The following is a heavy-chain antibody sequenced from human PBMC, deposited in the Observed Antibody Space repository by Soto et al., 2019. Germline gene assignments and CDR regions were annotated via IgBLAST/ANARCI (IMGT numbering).Heavy chain of an antibody. CDR3: ARGGYCGGDCYYSNFDY. J-gene: IGHJ4*02. V-gene: IGHV3-21*01. CDR1: GFTFSSYS. CDR2: ISSSSSYI. D-gene: IGHD2-21*02. Sequence: GGSLRLSCAASGFTFSSYSMNWVRQAPGKGLEWVSSISSSSSYIYYADSVKGRFTISRDNAKNSLYLQMNSLRAEDTAVYYCARGGYCGGDCYYSNFDYWGQGTLVTVSS.